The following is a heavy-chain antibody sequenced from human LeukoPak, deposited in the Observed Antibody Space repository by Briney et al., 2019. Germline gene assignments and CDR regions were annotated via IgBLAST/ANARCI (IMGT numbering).Heavy chain of an antibody. CDR2: IKKSGSET. CDR3: ARDTGGPAAIRH. V-gene: IGHV3-7*03. J-gene: IGHJ4*02. D-gene: IGHD2-2*02. CDR1: GFPFSPDW. Sequence: GGSLRLSCAASGFPFSPDWMSWVRQAPGKGLEWVAMIKKSGSETHYVDSVKGRFTISRDNSKNTLYLQMNSLRAEDTAVYYCARDTGGPAAIRHWGQGTLVTVSS.